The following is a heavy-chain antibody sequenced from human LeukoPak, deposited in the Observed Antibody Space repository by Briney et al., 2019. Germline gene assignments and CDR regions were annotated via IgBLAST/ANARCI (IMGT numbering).Heavy chain of an antibody. Sequence: PSETLSLTCTVSGGSISSGSYYWSWIRQPAGKGLEWIGRIYTSGSTNYNPFLKSRVTISVDTSKNQSSLKLSSVTAADTAVYYCARGGPRYYYYMDVWGKGTTVTVSS. V-gene: IGHV4-61*02. CDR2: IYTSGST. CDR3: ARGGPRYYYYMDV. J-gene: IGHJ6*03. CDR1: GGSISSGSYY.